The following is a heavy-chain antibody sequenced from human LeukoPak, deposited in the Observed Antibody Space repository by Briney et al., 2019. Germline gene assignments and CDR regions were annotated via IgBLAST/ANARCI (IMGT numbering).Heavy chain of an antibody. CDR3: ATDIPRRVRGVVYSSFGMDV. J-gene: IGHJ6*02. CDR2: FDPEDGET. V-gene: IGHV1-24*01. CDR1: GYTLTDLS. D-gene: IGHD3-10*01. Sequence: GASVKVSCKVSGYTLTDLSMHWVRQAPGKGLEWLGGFDPEDGETIYAQKFQGRVTLAEDTSTDTAYMELSSLRSEDTAAYYCATDIPRRVRGVVYSSFGMDVWGQGTTVTVPS.